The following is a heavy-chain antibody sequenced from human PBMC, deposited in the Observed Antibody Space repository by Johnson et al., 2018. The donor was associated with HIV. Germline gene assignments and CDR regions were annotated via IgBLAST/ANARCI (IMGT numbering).Heavy chain of an antibody. V-gene: IGHV3-7*01. D-gene: IGHD3-22*01. CDR1: GFTFSSYW. CDR3: ARYYYDSSDEAFDI. Sequence: VKLVESGGGLVQPGGSLRLSCAASGFTFSSYWMSWVRQAPGKGLEWVANIKQDGSEKYYVDSVKGRFTISIDNAKNSLYLQMNSLRAEDTAVYYCARYYYDSSDEAFDIWGQGTMVTVSS. CDR2: IKQDGSEK. J-gene: IGHJ3*02.